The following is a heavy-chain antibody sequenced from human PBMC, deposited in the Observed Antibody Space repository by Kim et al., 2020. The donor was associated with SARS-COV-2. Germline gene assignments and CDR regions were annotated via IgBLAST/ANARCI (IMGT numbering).Heavy chain of an antibody. D-gene: IGHD6-19*01. Sequence: GGSLRLSCTASGFTFGDYAMSWFRQAPGKGREWGGFIKSKAYGGTPEYAASVKGRFTISRDDSKSIAYLQMNSLKTEDTAVYYCTRGSIAVAGIIGYWGQGTLVTVSS. CDR3: TRGSIAVAGIIGY. J-gene: IGHJ4*02. CDR1: GFTFGDYA. V-gene: IGHV3-49*03. CDR2: IKSKAYGGTP.